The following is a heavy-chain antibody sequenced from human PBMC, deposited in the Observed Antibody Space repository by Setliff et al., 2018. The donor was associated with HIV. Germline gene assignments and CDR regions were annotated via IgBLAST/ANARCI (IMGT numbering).Heavy chain of an antibody. D-gene: IGHD2-2*02. CDR2: IYTSGST. CDR3: ARQERYCTSADCYRYFNY. J-gene: IGHJ4*02. Sequence: PSETLSLTCTVSGGSISTYYWTWIRQPPGKGLEWIGYIYTSGSTSCNPSLKSRLTISLDTSKNQFSLKLSSVTAADTAVYYCARQERYCTSADCYRYFNYWGQGTLVTVSS. CDR1: GGSISTYY. V-gene: IGHV4-4*09.